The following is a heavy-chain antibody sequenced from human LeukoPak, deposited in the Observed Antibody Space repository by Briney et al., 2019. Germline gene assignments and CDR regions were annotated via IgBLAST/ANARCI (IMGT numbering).Heavy chain of an antibody. CDR2: VYSSGAT. CDR1: DASVTTYS. Sequence: SETLSLTCTVSDASVTTYSWSWLRQPAGKGLEWIGRVYSSGATKYNPSLKSRVTISADTSQNQFSLKLPSVTAADTAVYYCARDHYVSGSYKAYFDYWGHGIQVTVSS. J-gene: IGHJ4*01. CDR3: ARDHYVSGSYKAYFDY. V-gene: IGHV4-4*07. D-gene: IGHD3-10*01.